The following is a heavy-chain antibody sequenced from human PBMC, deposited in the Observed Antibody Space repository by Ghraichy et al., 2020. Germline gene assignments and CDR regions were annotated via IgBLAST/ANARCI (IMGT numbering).Heavy chain of an antibody. D-gene: IGHD3-9*01. J-gene: IGHJ3*02. CDR1: GYTFTSYD. CDR3: ARGLGVLRYFDPGRDAFDI. Sequence: ASVKVSCKASGYTFTSYDINWVRQATGQGLEWMGWMNPNSGNTGYAQKFQGRVTMTRNTSISTAYMELSSLRSEDTAVYYCARGLGVLRYFDPGRDAFDIWGQGTMVTVSS. V-gene: IGHV1-8*01. CDR2: MNPNSGNT.